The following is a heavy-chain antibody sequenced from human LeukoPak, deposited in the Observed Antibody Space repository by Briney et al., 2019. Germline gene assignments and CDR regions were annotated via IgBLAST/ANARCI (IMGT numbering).Heavy chain of an antibody. CDR3: ARDTRGEYYSDY. Sequence: ASLKVSCKASGYTFTGYYMHWVRQAPGQRPEWMGWSNPNSGGTKYAQIFPGRVTMTRETSISTAYMELSRLRSDDTAVYYCARDTRGEYYSDYWGQGTLVTVSS. CDR1: GYTFTGYY. J-gene: IGHJ4*02. D-gene: IGHD3-16*01. V-gene: IGHV1-2*02. CDR2: SNPNSGGT.